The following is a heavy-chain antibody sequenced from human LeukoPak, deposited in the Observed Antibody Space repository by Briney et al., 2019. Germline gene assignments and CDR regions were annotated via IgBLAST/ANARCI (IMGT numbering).Heavy chain of an antibody. Sequence: ASVKVSCKASGGTFSSYAISWVRQAPGQGLEWMGGIIPIFGTANYAQKFQGRVTITADKSTSTAYMELSSLRSEDTAVYYCARDRNTAMALYYFDYWGQGTLVTVSS. J-gene: IGHJ4*02. CDR1: GGTFSSYA. CDR3: ARDRNTAMALYYFDY. V-gene: IGHV1-69*06. CDR2: IIPIFGTA. D-gene: IGHD5-18*01.